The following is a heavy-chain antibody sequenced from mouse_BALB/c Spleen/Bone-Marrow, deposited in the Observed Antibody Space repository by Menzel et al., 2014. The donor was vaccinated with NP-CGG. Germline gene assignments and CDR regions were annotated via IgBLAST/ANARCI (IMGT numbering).Heavy chain of an antibody. CDR3: ASRDSSGYVPDY. CDR2: IFSGTGTT. J-gene: IGHJ2*01. D-gene: IGHD3-2*01. V-gene: IGHV1S132*01. CDR1: GYTFTSYW. Sequence: QVQLQQSGAELVKPGASVKLSCKTSGYTFTSYWIQRVKQRPGQGLGWIGEIFSGTGTTYYNEKFKGKATLTIDTSSSTAYMQPSSRTSEDSAVYFCASRDSSGYVPDYWGQGTTLTVSS.